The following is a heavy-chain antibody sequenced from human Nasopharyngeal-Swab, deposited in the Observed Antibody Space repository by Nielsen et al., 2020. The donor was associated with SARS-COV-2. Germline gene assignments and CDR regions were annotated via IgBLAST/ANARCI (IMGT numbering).Heavy chain of an antibody. Sequence: GESLKISCAASGFTVRTNFVTWVRRAPGKGLECVSVIDSGGRTFYADSVKGRFTISRDNSKNTLYLQMNSLRAEDTAVYYCARDYCSSTSCYDYWGQGTLVTVSS. CDR3: ARDYCSSTSCYDY. V-gene: IGHV3-53*01. J-gene: IGHJ4*02. D-gene: IGHD2-2*01. CDR2: IDSGGRT. CDR1: GFTVRTNF.